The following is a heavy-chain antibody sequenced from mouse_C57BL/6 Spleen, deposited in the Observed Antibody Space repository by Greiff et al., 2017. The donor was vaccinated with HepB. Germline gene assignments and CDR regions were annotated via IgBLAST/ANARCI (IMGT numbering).Heavy chain of an antibody. D-gene: IGHD2-4*01. CDR3: ARSNDSGYFDY. CDR2: IYPGDGDT. J-gene: IGHJ2*01. CDR1: GYAFSSYW. Sequence: VQLQQSGAELVKPGASVKISCKASGYAFSSYWMNWVKQRPGKGLEWIGQIYPGDGDTNYNGKFKGKATLTADKSFSTAYMQLSSLTSEDSAVYFCARSNDSGYFDYWGQGTTLTVSS. V-gene: IGHV1-80*01.